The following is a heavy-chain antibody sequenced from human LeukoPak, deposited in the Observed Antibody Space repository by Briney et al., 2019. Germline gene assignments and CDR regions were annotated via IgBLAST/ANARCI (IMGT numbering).Heavy chain of an antibody. V-gene: IGHV1-8*03. J-gene: IGHJ6*03. Sequence: ASVKVSCKASGYTFTSYDINWVRQATGQGLEWMGWMNPNSGNTGYAQKFQGRVTITRNTSISTAYMELSSLRSEDTAVYYCARDGIAVAGFRAYYYYMDVWGKGTTVTVSS. CDR1: GYTFTSYD. D-gene: IGHD6-19*01. CDR3: ARDGIAVAGFRAYYYYMDV. CDR2: MNPNSGNT.